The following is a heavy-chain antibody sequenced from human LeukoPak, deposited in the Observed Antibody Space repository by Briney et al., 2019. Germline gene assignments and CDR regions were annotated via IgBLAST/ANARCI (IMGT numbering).Heavy chain of an antibody. CDR1: GSTFDDYA. J-gene: IGHJ3*02. D-gene: IGHD6-13*01. CDR2: ISWNSGSI. Sequence: PGGSLRLSCAASGSTFDDYAMHWVRQAPGKGLEWVSGISWNSGSIGYADSVKGRFTISRDNAKNSLYLQMNSLRAEDTALYYCAKDIAAAGTGSAFDIWGQGTMVTVSS. CDR3: AKDIAAAGTGSAFDI. V-gene: IGHV3-9*01.